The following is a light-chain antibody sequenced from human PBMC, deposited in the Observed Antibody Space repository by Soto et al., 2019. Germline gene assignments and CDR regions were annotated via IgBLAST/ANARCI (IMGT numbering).Light chain of an antibody. V-gene: IGLV2-14*01. Sequence: QSVLTQPASVSGSPGQSITISCTGTSSDVGGYNYVSWYQQHPGKAPKLMIYDVSNRPSGVSNRFSGSKSGNTASPTISGLQAEDYSVNYCSSTASCSPRLLVF. CDR2: DVS. J-gene: IGLJ1*01. CDR1: SSDVGGYNY. CDR3: SSTASCSPRLLV.